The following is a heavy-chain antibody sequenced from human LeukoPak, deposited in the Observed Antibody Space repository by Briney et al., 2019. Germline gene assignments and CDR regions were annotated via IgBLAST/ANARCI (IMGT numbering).Heavy chain of an antibody. V-gene: IGHV4-59*01. CDR1: GGSLSSYY. Sequence: WETLSLTCTVSGGSLSSYYLSWIRQPPGKGLEWVGYIYYSGSTNYNPSLKSRATISVDTTKNHTPLNLMYLTGEHTAGDYFAGTSEGGYIGYFYYYYIDVWGKGTTVTISS. J-gene: IGHJ6*03. CDR3: AGTSEGGYIGYFYYYYIDV. CDR2: IYYSGST. D-gene: IGHD1-1*01.